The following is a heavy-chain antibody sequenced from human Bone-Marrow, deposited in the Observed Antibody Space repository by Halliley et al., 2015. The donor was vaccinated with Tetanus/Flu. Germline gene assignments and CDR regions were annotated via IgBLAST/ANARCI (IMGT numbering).Heavy chain of an antibody. Sequence: SLRLSCTASGFILSSYEMNWVRQAPGKGLEWVSYISVRGTTIYYADSVQGRFTISRDHAMNSLYLQMNSLRAEDTAVYYCARGSTYNDVLTGHNWFDPWGQGTLVTVSS. CDR2: ISVRGTTI. J-gene: IGHJ5*02. D-gene: IGHD3-9*01. CDR1: GFILSSYE. CDR3: ARGSTYNDVLTGHNWFDP. V-gene: IGHV3-48*03.